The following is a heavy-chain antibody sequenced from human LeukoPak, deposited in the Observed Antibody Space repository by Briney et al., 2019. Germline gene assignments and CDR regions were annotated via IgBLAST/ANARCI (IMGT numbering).Heavy chain of an antibody. CDR2: INPSGGST. J-gene: IGHJ4*02. Sequence: GASVKVSCKASGYTFTSYYMHWVRQAPGQGLEWMGIINPSGGSTSYAQKFQGRVTMTRDTSTSTVYMELSSLRFEDTAVYYCARDHGWLQYFDYWGQGTLVTVSS. CDR3: ARDHGWLQYFDY. CDR1: GYTFTSYY. V-gene: IGHV1-46*01. D-gene: IGHD5-24*01.